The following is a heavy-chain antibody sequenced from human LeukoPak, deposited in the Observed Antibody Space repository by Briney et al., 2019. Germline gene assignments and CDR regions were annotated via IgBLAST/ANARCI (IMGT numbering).Heavy chain of an antibody. CDR3: ARRAANYYGMDV. CDR1: GGSINSYY. V-gene: IGHV4-4*07. CDR2: IYTSGRT. J-gene: IGHJ6*02. D-gene: IGHD6-13*01. Sequence: SETLSLTCTVSGGSINSYYWSSLRQPAGKGLEWIGHIYTSGRTNFNPSLKSRLSMSVDTSKNQFSLKLSSVTAADTAVYYCARRAANYYGMDVWGQGTTVTVSS.